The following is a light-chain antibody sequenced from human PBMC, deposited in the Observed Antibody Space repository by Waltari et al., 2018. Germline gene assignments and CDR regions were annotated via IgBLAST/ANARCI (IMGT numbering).Light chain of an antibody. V-gene: IGKV3-20*01. CDR1: QSVSSSY. Sequence: EIVLTQSPGTLSLSPGERATLSCRASQSVSSSYLAWYQQKPGQAPRRLIYGASSRATGIPDRFSGSGSGTDFTLTISSLEPEDFAVYYCQQYVTSPLAFGQGTRLEIK. CDR2: GAS. J-gene: IGKJ5*01. CDR3: QQYVTSPLA.